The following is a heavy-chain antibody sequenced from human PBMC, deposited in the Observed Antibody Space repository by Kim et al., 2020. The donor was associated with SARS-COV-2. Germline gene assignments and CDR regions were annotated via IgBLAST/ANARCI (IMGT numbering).Heavy chain of an antibody. Sequence: GGSLRLSCAASGFTFSSYAMHWVRQAPGKGLEYVSAISSNGGSTYYANSVKGRFTISRDNSKNTLYLQMGSLRAEDMAVYYCARDMGIRGYSYGYPHYWGQGTLVTVSS. CDR2: ISSNGGST. CDR3: ARDMGIRGYSYGYPHY. D-gene: IGHD5-18*01. J-gene: IGHJ4*02. V-gene: IGHV3-64*01. CDR1: GFTFSSYA.